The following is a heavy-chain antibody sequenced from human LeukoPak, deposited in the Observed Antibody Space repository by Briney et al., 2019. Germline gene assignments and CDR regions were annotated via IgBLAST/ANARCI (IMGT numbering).Heavy chain of an antibody. Sequence: ASVKVSCKPSGGTFSSYAISWVRQAPGQGLEWMGGIIPIFGIANYAQKFQGRVTITTDESTSTTYMELSSLRSEDTAVYYCARVGSYTSSPFDYWGQGTLVTVSS. D-gene: IGHD6-6*01. V-gene: IGHV1-69*05. CDR3: ARVGSYTSSPFDY. CDR1: GGTFSSYA. CDR2: IIPIFGIA. J-gene: IGHJ4*02.